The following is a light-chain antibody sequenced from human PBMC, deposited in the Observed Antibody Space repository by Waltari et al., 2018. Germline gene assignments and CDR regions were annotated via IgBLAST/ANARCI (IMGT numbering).Light chain of an antibody. J-gene: IGLJ3*02. V-gene: IGLV2-23*02. Sequence: QSALTQPASVSGSPGQSITIPCTATSSNIGDYNLVSWFQHHPGKVPQLVMYYVTKRPSGISDRFSGSKSGNTASLTISTLQADDEADYYCCSYSTSGSWMFGGGTKVTVL. CDR1: SSNIGDYNL. CDR2: YVT. CDR3: CSYSTSGSWM.